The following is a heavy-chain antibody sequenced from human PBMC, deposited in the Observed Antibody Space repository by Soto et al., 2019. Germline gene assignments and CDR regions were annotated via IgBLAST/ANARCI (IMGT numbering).Heavy chain of an antibody. CDR3: ARARATIAAAAIFDC. V-gene: IGHV4-61*05. J-gene: IGHJ4*02. D-gene: IGHD6-13*01. CDR2: VSWTGST. CDR1: GGSFSSISNHY. Sequence: SETLSLTCPFSGGSFSSISNHYCSWIRQPPGKGLEWIGYVSWTGSTNYNPSLESRLTISVDKSKNQFSLKLTSVTAADTAVYYCARARATIAAAAIFDCWGQGALVTVSS.